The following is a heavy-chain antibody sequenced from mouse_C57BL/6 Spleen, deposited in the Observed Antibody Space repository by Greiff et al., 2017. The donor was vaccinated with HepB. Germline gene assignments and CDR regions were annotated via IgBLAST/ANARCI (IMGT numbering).Heavy chain of an antibody. CDR2: IRLKSDNYAT. CDR1: GFTFSNYW. V-gene: IGHV6-3*01. D-gene: IGHD1-1*01. CDR3: TDGSSDDY. J-gene: IGHJ2*01. Sequence: EVQGVESGGGLVQPGGSMKLSCVASGFTFSNYWMNWVRQSPEKGLEWVAQIRLKSDNYATHYAESVKGRFTISRDDSKSSVYLQMNNLRAEDTGIYYCTDGSSDDYWGQGTTLTVSS.